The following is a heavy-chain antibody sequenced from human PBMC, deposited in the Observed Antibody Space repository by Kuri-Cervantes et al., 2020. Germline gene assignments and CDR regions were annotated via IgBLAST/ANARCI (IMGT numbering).Heavy chain of an antibody. V-gene: IGHV3-30-3*01. CDR2: ISYDGSNK. CDR3: ARGTHCNYGGNSDCFDY. CDR1: GFTFSSYA. J-gene: IGHJ4*02. Sequence: GESLKISCAASGFTFSSYAMHWVRQAPGKGLEWVAVISYDGSNKYYADSVKGRFTISRDNSKNTLYLQMNSLRADDTAVYYCARGTHCNYGGNSDCFDYWGQGTLVTVSS. D-gene: IGHD4-23*01.